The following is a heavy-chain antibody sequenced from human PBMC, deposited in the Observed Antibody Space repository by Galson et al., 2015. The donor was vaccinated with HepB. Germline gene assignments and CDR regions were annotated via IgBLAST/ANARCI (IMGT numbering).Heavy chain of an antibody. CDR2: IFSDGST. CDR3: ARMFRNPLPTYYFDY. J-gene: IGHJ4*02. Sequence: SETLSLTCTVSGGSINSYYWTWIRQPPGKGLEWIGFIFSDGSTNYNSSLRRRLTLSVDTSKNQFSLRLTSVTAADTAVYYCARMFRNPLPTYYFDYWGQGTLVTVSS. CDR1: GGSINSYY. D-gene: IGHD1-14*01. V-gene: IGHV4-4*08.